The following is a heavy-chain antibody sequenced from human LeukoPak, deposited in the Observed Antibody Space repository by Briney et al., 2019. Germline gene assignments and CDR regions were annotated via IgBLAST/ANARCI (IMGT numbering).Heavy chain of an antibody. CDR2: IATTGDRA. V-gene: IGHV3-48*03. Sequence: PGGSLRLSCAASGFTFSKYEMNWVRQAPGKGLEWIAYIATTGDRAQYADSVKGRFIVSRDNSKNSLYLQMNSLRGEDTAVYYCARDTKDYWGQGTLVTVSS. CDR3: ARDTKDY. J-gene: IGHJ4*02. CDR1: GFTFSKYE. D-gene: IGHD2-8*01.